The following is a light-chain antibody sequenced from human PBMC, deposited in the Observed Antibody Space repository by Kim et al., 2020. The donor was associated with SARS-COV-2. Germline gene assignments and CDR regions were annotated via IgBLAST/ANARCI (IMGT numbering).Light chain of an antibody. J-gene: IGLJ3*02. V-gene: IGLV3-1*01. CDR3: QAWDSSTWV. Sequence: SYELTQPPSESVSPGQTASITCSGDKLGDKYACWYQQKPGQSPVLVIYQDSKRPSGIPERFSGSNSGNTATLTISGTQAMDEADYYCQAWDSSTWVFGGGTKLTVL. CDR2: QDS. CDR1: KLGDKY.